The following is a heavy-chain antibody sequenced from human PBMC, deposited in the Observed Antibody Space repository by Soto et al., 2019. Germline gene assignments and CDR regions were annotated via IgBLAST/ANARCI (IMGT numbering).Heavy chain of an antibody. J-gene: IGHJ4*02. CDR2: TYFTGTT. V-gene: IGHV4-59*01. CDR3: AREGRRISMIRGFDS. Sequence: WTWIPQPPGKGLEWIGYTYFTGTTDYNPSLKSRVTISADPSKNQFSLTLTSVTAADTAVYYCAREGRRISMIRGFDSWGQGILVNVSS. D-gene: IGHD3-10*01.